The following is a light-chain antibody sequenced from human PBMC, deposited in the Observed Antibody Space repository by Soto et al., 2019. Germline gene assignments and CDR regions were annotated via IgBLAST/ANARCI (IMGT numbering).Light chain of an antibody. CDR3: QQYNSYWT. Sequence: EIGSTQSPGTLSLSQGERATLYCRASQSVSSSYLAWYQQKPGQAPRRLIYGASSRATGIPDRFSGSGSGTEFTLTISGLQPDDFATYYCQQYNSYWTFGQGTKVDIK. CDR2: GAS. V-gene: IGKV3-20*01. CDR1: QSVSSSY. J-gene: IGKJ1*01.